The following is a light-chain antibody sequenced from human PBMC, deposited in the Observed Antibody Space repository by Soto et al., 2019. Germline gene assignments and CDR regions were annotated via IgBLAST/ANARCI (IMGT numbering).Light chain of an antibody. CDR2: KVS. J-gene: IGKJ5*01. CDR1: XXXLHSNGNNY. CDR3: MQGTHWPIT. Sequence: DIVMTQSPLSLPVTSGXQAYMSCRXXXXXLHSNGNNYLEGYLQRPGRSPRRLIYKVSNRDSGAPARFSGSGSGTDFALKISRVEAEDVGVYYCMQGTHWPITFGQGTRLENK. V-gene: IGKV2-30*02.